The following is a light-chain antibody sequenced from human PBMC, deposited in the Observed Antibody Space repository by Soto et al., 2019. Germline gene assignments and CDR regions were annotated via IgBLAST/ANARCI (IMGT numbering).Light chain of an antibody. V-gene: IGLV2-14*01. J-gene: IGLJ1*01. CDR3: SSYTSSSTYV. CDR1: SSDVGGYNY. Sequence: QSALTQPASVSGSPGQSITISCTGTSSDVGGYNYVSWYQQHPGKAPKLMIYDVSNRPSGASNRFSGSKSGNTASLTISGLQAEDEADYYCSSYTSSSTYVFATGTKVTVL. CDR2: DVS.